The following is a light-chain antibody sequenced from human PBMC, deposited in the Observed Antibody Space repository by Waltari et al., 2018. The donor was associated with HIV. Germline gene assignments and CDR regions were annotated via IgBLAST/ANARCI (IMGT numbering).Light chain of an antibody. V-gene: IGLV4-69*01. CDR3: QTWATGIWV. J-gene: IGLJ3*02. CDR2: VNSDGSH. Sequence: QVVLTQSPSASASLGASVKLTCTLSSGHSSYAIAWYQQQPGKGPRFLMKVNSDGSHSRGDGIPDRFSGSSSGAERYLTISSLQSEDEADYYCQTWATGIWVFGGGTKLTVL. CDR1: SGHSSYA.